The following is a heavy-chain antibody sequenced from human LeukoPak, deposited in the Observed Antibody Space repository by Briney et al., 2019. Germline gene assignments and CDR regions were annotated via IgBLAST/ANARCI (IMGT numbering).Heavy chain of an antibody. V-gene: IGHV1-8*03. CDR1: GYTFTSYD. J-gene: IGHJ4*02. Sequence: GASVKVTCKASGYTFTSYDINWVRQATGQGLEWMGWMNPNSGNTGYAQKFQGRVTIARNTSISTAYMELSSLRSEDTAVYYCARHGYDFWSGYSVFDYWGQGTLVTVSS. CDR3: ARHGYDFWSGYSVFDY. D-gene: IGHD3-3*01. CDR2: MNPNSGNT.